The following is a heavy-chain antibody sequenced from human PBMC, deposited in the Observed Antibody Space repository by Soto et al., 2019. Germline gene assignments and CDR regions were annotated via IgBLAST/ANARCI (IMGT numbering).Heavy chain of an antibody. CDR2: ISAYNGNT. CDR1: GYTFTSYG. CDR3: ASTLGGDYYYYYMDV. Sequence: ASVKVSCKASGYTFTSYGISWVRQAPGQGLEWMGWISAYNGNTNYAQKLQGRVTMTTDTSTSTAYMELRSLRSDDTAVYYCASTLGGDYYYYYMDVWGKGTTVTVSS. J-gene: IGHJ6*03. V-gene: IGHV1-18*01. D-gene: IGHD1-26*01.